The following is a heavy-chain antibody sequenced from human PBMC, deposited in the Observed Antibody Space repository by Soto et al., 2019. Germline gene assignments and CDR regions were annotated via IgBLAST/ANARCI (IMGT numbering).Heavy chain of an antibody. CDR3: ARGSQGIYNWFDP. CDR1: GGTFSSYT. CDR2: IIPILGIA. J-gene: IGHJ5*02. V-gene: IGHV1-69*02. D-gene: IGHD3-10*01. Sequence: QVQLVQSGAEVKKPGSSVKVSCKASGGTFSSYTISWVRQAPGQGLERMGRIIPILGIANYAQKFQGRVTITTDKSTSTAYMELSSLRSEDTAVYYCARGSQGIYNWFDPWGQGTLVTVSS.